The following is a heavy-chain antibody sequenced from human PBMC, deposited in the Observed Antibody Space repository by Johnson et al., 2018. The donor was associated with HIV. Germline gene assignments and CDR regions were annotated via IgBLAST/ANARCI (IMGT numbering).Heavy chain of an antibody. CDR3: AREQELIGERAFDI. V-gene: IGHV3-NL1*01. J-gene: IGHJ3*02. D-gene: IGHD6-13*01. CDR2: IYSGGST. CDR1: GFMFEDYG. Sequence: QVQVVESGGGVVQPGGSLRLSCEGFGFMFEDYGLNWVRQAPGKGLEWVSVIYSGGSTYYADSVRGRFTLSRDNSKNTLHLQMNSLRAEDTAVYYCAREQELIGERAFDIWGQGTMVTVSS.